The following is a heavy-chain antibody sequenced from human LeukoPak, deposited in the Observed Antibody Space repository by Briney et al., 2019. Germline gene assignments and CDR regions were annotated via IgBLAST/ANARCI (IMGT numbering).Heavy chain of an antibody. D-gene: IGHD6-19*01. CDR1: GFTFDDYT. Sequence: GGSLRLSCAASGFTFDDYTMHWVRQAPGKGLEWVSLISWDGGSTYYADSVKGRFTISRDNSKNSLYLQMNSLRTEDIALYYCAKGMGNSGWYGRGYYYYGMDVWGQGTTVTVSS. CDR2: ISWDGGST. J-gene: IGHJ6*02. CDR3: AKGMGNSGWYGRGYYYYGMDV. V-gene: IGHV3-43*01.